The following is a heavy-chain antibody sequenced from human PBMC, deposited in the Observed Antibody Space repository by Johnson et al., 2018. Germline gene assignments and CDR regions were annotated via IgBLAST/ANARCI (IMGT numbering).Heavy chain of an antibody. D-gene: IGHD6-13*01. CDR2: LSYDGSYK. CDR3: ARGRIAAAGMAQYFQH. Sequence: QVQLVQSGGGVVQPGRSLRLSCAASGFIFNTYAMHWVRQAPGKGLEWVATLSYDGSYKYYADSVKGRFTISRDNFKNTLWLQMDSLRAEDTAMYYCARGRIAAAGMAQYFQHWGQGTLITGSS. CDR1: GFIFNTYA. V-gene: IGHV3-30*14. J-gene: IGHJ1*01.